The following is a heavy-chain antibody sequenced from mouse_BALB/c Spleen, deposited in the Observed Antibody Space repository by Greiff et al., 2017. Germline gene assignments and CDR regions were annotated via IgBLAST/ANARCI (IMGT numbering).Heavy chain of an antibody. CDR2: ISSGGST. CDR1: GFTFSSYA. CDR3: ARGGPYYGSSFPMDY. J-gene: IGHJ4*01. Sequence: EVQVVESGGGLVKPGGSLKLSCAASGFTFSSYAMSWVRQTPEKRLEWVASISSGGSTYYPDSVKGRFTISRDNARNILYLQMSSLRSEDTAMYYCARGGPYYGSSFPMDYWGQGTSVTVSS. D-gene: IGHD1-1*01. V-gene: IGHV5-6-5*01.